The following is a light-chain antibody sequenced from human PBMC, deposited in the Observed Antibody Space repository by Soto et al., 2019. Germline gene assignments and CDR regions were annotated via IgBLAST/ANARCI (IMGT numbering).Light chain of an antibody. CDR3: SSWKSSVQVL. Sequence: QSALTQPAFVSASPGQSITISCSGTSSDIGGYNYVSWYQHHPGKAPKLVIYDVTNRPSGVSNRFSGSKSGNTASLTISGLQAEDEADYYCSSWKSSVQVLFGGGTKLTVL. CDR1: SSDIGGYNY. V-gene: IGLV2-14*03. CDR2: DVT. J-gene: IGLJ2*01.